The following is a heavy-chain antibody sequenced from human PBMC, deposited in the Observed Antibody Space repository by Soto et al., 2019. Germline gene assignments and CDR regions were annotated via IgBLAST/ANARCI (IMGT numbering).Heavy chain of an antibody. Sequence: GGSLRLSCAASGFTFSSYSMNWVRQAPGKGLEWVSSISSSSSYIYYADSVKGRFTISRDNAKNSLYLQMNSLRAEDTAVYYCAREPYGDYGILFDYWGQGTLVTVSS. CDR2: ISSSSSYI. CDR3: AREPYGDYGILFDY. V-gene: IGHV3-21*01. J-gene: IGHJ4*02. CDR1: GFTFSSYS. D-gene: IGHD4-17*01.